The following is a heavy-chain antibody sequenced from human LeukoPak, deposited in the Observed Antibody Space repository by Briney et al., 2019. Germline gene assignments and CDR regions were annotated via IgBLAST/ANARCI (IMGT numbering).Heavy chain of an antibody. J-gene: IGHJ3*02. V-gene: IGHV3-53*04. CDR3: ARDVGGAFDI. Sequence: GSLRLSCAASGFTVSSNYMSWVRQAPGKGLEWVSVIHSGGSTYYADSVKGRFTISRHNSKNTLYLQMNSLRAEDTAVYYCARDVGGAFDIWGQGTMVTVSS. CDR2: IHSGGST. CDR1: GFTVSSNY. D-gene: IGHD1-26*01.